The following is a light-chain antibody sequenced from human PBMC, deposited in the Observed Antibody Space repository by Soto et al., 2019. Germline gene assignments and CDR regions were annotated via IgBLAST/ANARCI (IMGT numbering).Light chain of an antibody. CDR1: QSVGAD. Sequence: ERVMTQSPATLSVSPGERATLSCRASQSVGADVAWYQQKPGQAPSLLMYGASTRAPGVPARFSGSASGTEFTLTISSLQSEDFAVYFCHQYNSWPWTFGQGTKVDIK. V-gene: IGKV3-15*01. J-gene: IGKJ1*01. CDR2: GAS. CDR3: HQYNSWPWT.